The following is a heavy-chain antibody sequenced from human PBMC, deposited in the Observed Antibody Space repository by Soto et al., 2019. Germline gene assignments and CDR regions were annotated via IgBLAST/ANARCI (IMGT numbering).Heavy chain of an antibody. CDR2: ISPYNDDT. J-gene: IGHJ6*02. Sequence: QAQLVQSGAEVKKPGASVKVSCKASGYTFSSYGISWVRRTPGQGLEWLGWISPYNDDTKYAQKLQGRVTMTTDTSTRTAYMDLRSLRSDDTAVYFCARGGYYDSSGSRNYHYYGMDVWGQGTTVTVSS. V-gene: IGHV1-18*01. CDR1: GYTFSSYG. CDR3: ARGGYYDSSGSRNYHYYGMDV. D-gene: IGHD3-22*01.